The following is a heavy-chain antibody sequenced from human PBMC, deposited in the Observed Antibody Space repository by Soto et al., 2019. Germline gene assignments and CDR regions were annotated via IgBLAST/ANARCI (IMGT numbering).Heavy chain of an antibody. D-gene: IGHD4-4*01. CDR3: VKPPVITASYYYYDMEV. Sequence: GGSLRLSCAASGFTFSTYPMSWVRQAPGKGLEWVSGISGSGISTYYTDSVKGRFTISRDNSKNTVFLQMNSLRDEDTAVYYCVKPPVITASYYYYDMEVWGQGTTVTV. CDR2: ISGSGIST. V-gene: IGHV3-23*01. CDR1: GFTFSTYP. J-gene: IGHJ6*02.